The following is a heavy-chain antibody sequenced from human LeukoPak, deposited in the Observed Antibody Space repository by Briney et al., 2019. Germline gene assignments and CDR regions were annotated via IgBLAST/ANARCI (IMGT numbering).Heavy chain of an antibody. Sequence: SVKVSCNASGGTFSSYAISWVRQAPGQGLEWMGGIIPILGTANYAQKFQGRVTITADESTSTAYMELSSLRSEDTAVYYCARVRDRYNWNYIAYWGQGTLVTVSS. J-gene: IGHJ4*02. CDR3: ARVRDRYNWNYIAY. D-gene: IGHD1-20*01. CDR2: IIPILGTA. V-gene: IGHV1-69*13. CDR1: GGTFSSYA.